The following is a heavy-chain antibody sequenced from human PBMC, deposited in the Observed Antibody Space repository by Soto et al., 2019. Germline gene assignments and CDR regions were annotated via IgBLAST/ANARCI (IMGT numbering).Heavy chain of an antibody. CDR3: ARASGYYGSNWFDP. J-gene: IGHJ5*02. V-gene: IGHV4-39*01. CDR2: ISYTGST. D-gene: IGHD3-22*01. CDR1: GGSISSSSY. Sequence: PSETLSLTCTVSGGSISSSSYWGWIRQPPGKGLEWIGNISYTGSTYYNPSFKSRVTVSVDTSKNQFSLKLSSVTAADTAVYYCARASGYYGSNWFDPWGQGTLVTVSS.